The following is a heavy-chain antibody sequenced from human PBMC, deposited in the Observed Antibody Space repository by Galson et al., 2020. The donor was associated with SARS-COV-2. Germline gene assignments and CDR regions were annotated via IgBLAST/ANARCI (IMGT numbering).Heavy chain of an antibody. D-gene: IGHD6-19*01. V-gene: IGHV4-4*02. Sequence: SETLSLTCAVSGGSISSSNWWSWVRQPPGNGLEWIGEIYHSGSTNYNPSLKSRVTISVDKSKNQFSLKLSSVTAADTAVYYCARAINSSGWEIYYFDYWGQGTLVTVSS. CDR2: IYHSGST. J-gene: IGHJ4*02. CDR3: ARAINSSGWEIYYFDY. CDR1: GGSISSSNW.